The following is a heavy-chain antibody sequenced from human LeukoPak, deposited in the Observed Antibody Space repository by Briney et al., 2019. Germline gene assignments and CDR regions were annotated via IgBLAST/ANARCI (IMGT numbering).Heavy chain of an antibody. V-gene: IGHV1-2*02. Sequence: VASVKVSCKASGYSFTKHSMNWVRQAPGQGLEWMGWINPNSGDTNYAQKFQGRVTMTRDTSISTAYMELSRLRSDDTAVYYCARDLSGHAHYYYDSSGYYTPDYYMDAWGKGTTVTVSS. CDR1: GYSFTKHS. J-gene: IGHJ6*03. CDR2: INPNSGDT. CDR3: ARDLSGHAHYYYDSSGYYTPDYYMDA. D-gene: IGHD3-22*01.